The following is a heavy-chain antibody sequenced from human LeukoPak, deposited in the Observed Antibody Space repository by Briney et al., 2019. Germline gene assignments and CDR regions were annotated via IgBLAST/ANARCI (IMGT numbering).Heavy chain of an antibody. J-gene: IGHJ4*02. CDR1: GFTFSDYY. CDR3: ARGYSSGWYYFDY. D-gene: IGHD6-19*01. V-gene: IGHV3-11*05. Sequence: PGGSLRLSCAASGFTFSDYYMSWIRQAPGKGLEWVSYISSSSSYTNYADSVKGRFTISRDNAKNSLYLQMNGLRAEDTAVYYCARGYSSGWYYFDYWGQGTLVTVSS. CDR2: ISSSSSYT.